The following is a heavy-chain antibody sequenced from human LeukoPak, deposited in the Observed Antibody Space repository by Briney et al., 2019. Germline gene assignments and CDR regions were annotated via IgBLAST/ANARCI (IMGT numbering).Heavy chain of an antibody. CDR1: GFTFTKCA. J-gene: IGHJ4*02. CDR3: AGDRNSDWYSPLDY. Sequence: GGSLRLSCVASGFTFTKCAMSWVRQAPGKGLEWVAIITATGDAAYYADSVKGRFTISRDNSRNTVYMQMDSLRAEDTAIYFCAGDRNSDWYSPLDYWGQGTQVTVSP. CDR2: ITATGDAA. D-gene: IGHD6-19*01. V-gene: IGHV3-23*01.